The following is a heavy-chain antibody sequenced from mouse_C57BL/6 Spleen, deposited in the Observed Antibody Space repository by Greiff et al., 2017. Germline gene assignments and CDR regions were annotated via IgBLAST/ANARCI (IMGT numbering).Heavy chain of an antibody. CDR3: ARRNYGSSYGGYAMDY. CDR1: GFTFSSYT. J-gene: IGHJ4*01. Sequence: EVQVVESGGGLVKPGGSLKLSCAASGFTFSSYTMSWVRQTPEKRLEWVATISGGGGNTYYPDSVKGRFTISRDNAKNTLYLQMSSLRSEDTALYYCARRNYGSSYGGYAMDYWGQGTSVTVSS. V-gene: IGHV5-9*01. CDR2: ISGGGGNT. D-gene: IGHD1-1*01.